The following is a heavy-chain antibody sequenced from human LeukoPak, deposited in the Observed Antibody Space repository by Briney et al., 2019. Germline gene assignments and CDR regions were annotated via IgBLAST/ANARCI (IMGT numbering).Heavy chain of an antibody. V-gene: IGHV4-30-4*01. CDR2: IYYSGST. D-gene: IGHD3-22*01. CDR1: GGSISSSDYY. J-gene: IGHJ4*02. CDR3: ARVSSSGYYAFDS. Sequence: SETLSLTCTVSGGSISSSDYYWSWIRQPPGQGLEWIGYIYYSGSTYYNPSLKSRLTISVDTSKNQFSLNLSSVTAADTAVYYCARVSSSGYYAFDSWGQGTLVTVFS.